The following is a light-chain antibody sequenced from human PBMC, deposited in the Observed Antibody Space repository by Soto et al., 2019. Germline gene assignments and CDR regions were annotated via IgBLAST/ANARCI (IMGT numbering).Light chain of an antibody. CDR2: DVV. J-gene: IGLJ1*01. Sequence: QSALTQPASVSGSPGQSITISCTGTSSDVGGFNSVSWYQLRPGTAPKLILYDVVDPPSGVSYRFSGSKSGNTASLTISGLQAADEADYFCSSYTSTMTNVFGSGTKVTVL. CDR3: SSYTSTMTNV. V-gene: IGLV2-14*03. CDR1: SSDVGGFNS.